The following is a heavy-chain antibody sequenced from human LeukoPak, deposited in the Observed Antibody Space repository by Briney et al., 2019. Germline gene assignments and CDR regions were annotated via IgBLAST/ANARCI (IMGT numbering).Heavy chain of an antibody. CDR1: GFTFGDYA. CDR3: AKDRVNYYDLRGIDY. J-gene: IGHJ4*02. Sequence: GGSLRLSCTASGFTFGDYAMSWFRQAPGKGLEWVSVIYTGGNTYYSDSVKGRFTISRDNSKNTVFLQMNNLRAEDTAVYYCAKDRVNYYDLRGIDYWGQGTLVTVSS. D-gene: IGHD3-22*01. CDR2: IYTGGNT. V-gene: IGHV3-66*01.